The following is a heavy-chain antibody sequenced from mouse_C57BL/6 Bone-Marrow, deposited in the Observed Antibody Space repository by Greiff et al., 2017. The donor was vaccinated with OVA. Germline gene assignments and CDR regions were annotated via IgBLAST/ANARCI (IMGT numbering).Heavy chain of an antibody. CDR3: ARGAVVASRRDFDV. CDR2: IYPGDGDT. Sequence: VQLQQSGPELVKPGASVKISCKASGYAFSSSWMNWVKQRPGKGLEWIGRIYPGDGDTNYNGKFKGKATLTADKSSSTAYMQLSSLTSEDSAVYFCARGAVVASRRDFDVWGTGTTVTVSS. V-gene: IGHV1-82*01. CDR1: GYAFSSSW. J-gene: IGHJ1*03. D-gene: IGHD1-1*01.